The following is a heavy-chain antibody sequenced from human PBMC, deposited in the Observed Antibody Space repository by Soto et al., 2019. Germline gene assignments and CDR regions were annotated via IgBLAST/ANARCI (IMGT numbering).Heavy chain of an antibody. CDR1: GGSISSYY. V-gene: IGHV4-59*01. D-gene: IGHD2-2*01. CDR3: ARLDLGYCISTSCPPYYYYYGMDV. Sequence: SETLSLTCTVSGGSISSYYWSWIRQPPGKGLEWIGYIHYSGSTNYNPPLKSRVTISVGTSKNQFSLKLSSVTAADTAVYYCARLDLGYCISTSCPPYYYYYGMDVWGQGTTVT. J-gene: IGHJ6*02. CDR2: IHYSGST.